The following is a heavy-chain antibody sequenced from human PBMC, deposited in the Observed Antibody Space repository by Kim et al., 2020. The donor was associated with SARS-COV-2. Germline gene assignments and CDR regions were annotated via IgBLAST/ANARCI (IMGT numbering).Heavy chain of an antibody. Sequence: GGSLRLSCAASGFTFSDYYMSWIRQAPGKGLEWVSYISSSGSTIYYADSVKGRFTISRDNAKNSLYLQMNSLRAEDTAVYYCARFLRSGWYLVPWFDPGAREPWSPSPQ. D-gene: IGHD6-19*01. V-gene: IGHV3-11*04. CDR1: GFTFSDYY. J-gene: IGHJ5*02. CDR3: ARFLRSGWYLVPWFDP. CDR2: ISSSGSTI.